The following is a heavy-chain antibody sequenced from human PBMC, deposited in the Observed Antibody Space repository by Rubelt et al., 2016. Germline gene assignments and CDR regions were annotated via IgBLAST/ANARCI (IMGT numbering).Heavy chain of an antibody. V-gene: IGHV3-7*02. D-gene: IGHD2-15*01. CDR3: AMNSGEYDEGFFNH. CDR2: IKQDESEK. Sequence: EVQLVESGGGLVQPGGSLRLSCAASGFTFSSYWMSWVRRAPGGGLEWVANIKQDESEKYYVDSVKGRFTISRDNAKNSGYLQIDSRRAEDTAVYYCAMNSGEYDEGFFNHWGQGTLVIVS. CDR1: GFTFSSYW. J-gene: IGHJ1*01.